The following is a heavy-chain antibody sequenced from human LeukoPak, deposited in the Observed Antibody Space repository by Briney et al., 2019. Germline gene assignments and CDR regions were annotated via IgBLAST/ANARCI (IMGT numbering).Heavy chain of an antibody. Sequence: SETLSLTCAVYGGSFSGYYWSWIRQPPGKGLEWIGEINHSGSTNYNPSLKSRVTISVDTSKNQFSLELSSVTAAGTAVYYCARLMVRGVISYYYYYMDVWGKGTTVTISS. CDR3: ARLMVRGVISYYYYYMDV. J-gene: IGHJ6*03. CDR2: INHSGST. CDR1: GGSFSGYY. V-gene: IGHV4-34*01. D-gene: IGHD3-10*01.